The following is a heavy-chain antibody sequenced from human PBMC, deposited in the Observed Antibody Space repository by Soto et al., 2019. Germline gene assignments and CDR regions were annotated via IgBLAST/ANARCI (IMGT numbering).Heavy chain of an antibody. CDR3: ARENSYFDY. J-gene: IGHJ4*02. CDR2: ISAYNAHA. V-gene: IGHV1-18*01. CDR1: GYTFRNFG. Sequence: QIQLLQSGAEVKKPGASVKVTCKASGYTFRNFGISWVRQATGQGLAWLGWISAYNAHANYAQKFQGRLTMTADTATSTAYMELRSLRSDDTAVYYCARENSYFDYWGQGTLGTVSS.